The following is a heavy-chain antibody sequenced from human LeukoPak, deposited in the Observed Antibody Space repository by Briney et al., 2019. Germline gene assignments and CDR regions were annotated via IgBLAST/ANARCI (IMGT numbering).Heavy chain of an antibody. CDR2: ISYDGSNK. D-gene: IGHD4-23*01. CDR1: GFTFSSYA. J-gene: IGHJ4*02. Sequence: GGSLRLSCAASGFTFSSYAMHWVRQAPGKGLEWVAVISYDGSNKYYADSVKGRFTISIDNSKNTLYLQMNSLRAEDTAVYYCARGLVTPGGYLFWGQGTLVTVSS. V-gene: IGHV3-30-3*01. CDR3: ARGLVTPGGYLF.